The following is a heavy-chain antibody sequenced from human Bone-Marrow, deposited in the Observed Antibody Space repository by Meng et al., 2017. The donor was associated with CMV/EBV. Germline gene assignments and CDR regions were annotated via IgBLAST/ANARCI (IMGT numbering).Heavy chain of an antibody. CDR2: INPNSGGT. Sequence: ASVKVSCKASGYTFTGYYMHWVRQAPGQGLEWMGWINPNSGGTNYAQKFQGRVTMTRDTSISTAYMELSRLSSDDTAVYYCARFGCGCPYQDYYSMDVWGQGTTVTVSS. CDR3: ARFGCGCPYQDYYSMDV. V-gene: IGHV1-2*02. CDR1: GYTFTGYY. J-gene: IGHJ6*02. D-gene: IGHD2-21*01.